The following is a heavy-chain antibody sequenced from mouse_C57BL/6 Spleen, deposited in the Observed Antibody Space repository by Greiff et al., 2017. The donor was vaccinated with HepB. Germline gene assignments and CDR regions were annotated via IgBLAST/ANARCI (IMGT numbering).Heavy chain of an antibody. CDR1: GYTFTSYW. D-gene: IGHD1-1*01. J-gene: IGHJ4*01. CDR3: ARSRVVATRAMDY. V-gene: IGHV1-7*01. Sequence: QVHVKQSGAELAKPGASVKLSCKASGYTFTSYWMHWVKQRPGQGLEWIGYINPSSGYTKYNQKFKDKATLTADKSSSTAYMQLSSLTYEDSAVYYCARSRVVATRAMDYWGQGTSVTVSS. CDR2: INPSSGYT.